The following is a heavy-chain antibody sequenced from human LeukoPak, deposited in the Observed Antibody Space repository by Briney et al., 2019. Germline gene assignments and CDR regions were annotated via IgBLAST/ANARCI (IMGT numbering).Heavy chain of an antibody. CDR1: GGSITSAN. J-gene: IGHJ5*02. D-gene: IGHD6-19*01. V-gene: IGHV3-64*01. Sequence: GTLSLTCAVSGGSITSANWWSWVRQAPGKGLEFVSSIHSNGISTYYGNSVKGRFTVSRDNSKNTVYLQMGSLREEDMAVYYCARTQQWLATGGWYWFDTWGQGTLVTVSS. CDR3: ARTQQWLATGGWYWFDT. CDR2: IHSNGIST.